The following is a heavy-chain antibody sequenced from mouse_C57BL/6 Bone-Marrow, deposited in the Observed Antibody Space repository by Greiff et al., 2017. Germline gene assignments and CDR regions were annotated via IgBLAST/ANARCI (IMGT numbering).Heavy chain of an antibody. CDR2: INPSTGGT. CDR3: ARGRGFIRGY. CDR1: GYSFTGYY. Sequence: EVKLQQSGPELVKPGASVKISCKASGYSFTGYYMNWVKQSPEKRLEWIGEINPSTGGTTYNQMFKAKATLTVDKSSSTAYMQLKSLTSEDSAVYYCARGRGFIRGYWGQGTTRTVSS. D-gene: IGHD1-1*01. J-gene: IGHJ2*01. V-gene: IGHV1-42*01.